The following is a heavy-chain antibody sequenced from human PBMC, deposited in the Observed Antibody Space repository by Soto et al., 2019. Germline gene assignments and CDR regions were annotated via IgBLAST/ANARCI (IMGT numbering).Heavy chain of an antibody. CDR1: GFTFSSYA. J-gene: IGHJ5*02. CDR2: ISGSGGST. V-gene: IGHV3-23*01. CDR3: AKARVIGDVIIPFDH. Sequence: EVQLLESGGGLVQPGGSLRLSCAPSGFTFSSYAMNWVRQAPGKGLEWVSSISGSGGSTYYADSVKGRFTISRDNSRNTLYLQMNSLRAEDTAVYYCAKARVIGDVIIPFDHWGQGTRVTVSS. D-gene: IGHD3-10*01.